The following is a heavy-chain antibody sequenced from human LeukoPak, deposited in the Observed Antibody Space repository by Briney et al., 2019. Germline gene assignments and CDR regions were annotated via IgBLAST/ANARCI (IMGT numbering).Heavy chain of an antibody. V-gene: IGHV4-34*01. Sequence: SETLSLTCAVYGGSFSGYYWSWMRQPPGKGLEWIGEINHSGSTNYNPSLKSRVTISVDTSKNQFSLKLSSVTAADTAVYYCASGSSGGYSYGYAAFDIWGQGTMVTVSS. D-gene: IGHD5-18*01. CDR3: ASGSSGGYSYGYAAFDI. CDR1: GGSFSGYY. J-gene: IGHJ3*02. CDR2: INHSGST.